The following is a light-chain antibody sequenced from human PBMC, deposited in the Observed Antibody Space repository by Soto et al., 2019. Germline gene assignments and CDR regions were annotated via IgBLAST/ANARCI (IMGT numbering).Light chain of an antibody. Sequence: QSVLTQPPSASGTPGQTIAISCSGGSSNIGSHTVNWYQQLPGTAPRLLIYSNTQRPSGVPDRFSGSKSGTSASLAISGLQSEYEGDYYCAAWDDSLIGAVFGGGTKVTVL. V-gene: IGLV1-44*01. J-gene: IGLJ2*01. CDR2: SNT. CDR3: AAWDDSLIGAV. CDR1: SSNIGSHT.